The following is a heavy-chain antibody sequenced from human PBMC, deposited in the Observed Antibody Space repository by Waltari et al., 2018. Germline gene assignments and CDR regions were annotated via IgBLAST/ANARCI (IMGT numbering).Heavy chain of an antibody. Sequence: QVQLVQSGAEVMKPGASVKVSCKASGYTFTSYDIHWVRPATGQGLEWMGWMNPNSGNTGYAQKFQGRVTMTRNTSISTAYMELSSLRSEDTAVYYCARAPSRRLELGVVTATYYFDYWGQGTLVTVSS. V-gene: IGHV1-8*01. CDR2: MNPNSGNT. D-gene: IGHD2-21*02. CDR1: GYTFTSYD. J-gene: IGHJ4*02. CDR3: ARAPSRRLELGVVTATYYFDY.